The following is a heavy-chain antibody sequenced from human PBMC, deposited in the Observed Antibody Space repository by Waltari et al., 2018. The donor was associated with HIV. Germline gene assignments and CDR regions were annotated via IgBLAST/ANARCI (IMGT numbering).Heavy chain of an antibody. J-gene: IGHJ4*02. Sequence: VQLVESGGGLVQPGGSLRVSCAASGFTFSNYGMHWVRQVTGKGLEWVSCIGSHGDTYYADSVKGRFTISRENAKNSLYLQMSSLRAEDTAVYYCARDYGDYYFDYWGQGTLVTVSS. CDR2: IGSHGDT. D-gene: IGHD4-17*01. CDR3: ARDYGDYYFDY. CDR1: GFTFSNYG. V-gene: IGHV3-13*01.